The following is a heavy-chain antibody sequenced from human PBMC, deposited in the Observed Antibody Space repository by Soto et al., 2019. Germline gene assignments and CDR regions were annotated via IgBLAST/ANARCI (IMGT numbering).Heavy chain of an antibody. CDR2: ISGSGGST. V-gene: IGHV3-23*01. CDR1: GFTFSSYA. J-gene: IGHJ4*02. CDR3: AKGGIMITFGGVIVSDFDY. Sequence: GGSLRLSCAASGFTFSSYAMSWVRQAPGKGLEWVSAISGSGGSTYYADSVKGRFTISRDNSKNTLYLQMNSLRAEDTAVYYCAKGGIMITFGGVIVSDFDYWGQGTLVTVSS. D-gene: IGHD3-16*02.